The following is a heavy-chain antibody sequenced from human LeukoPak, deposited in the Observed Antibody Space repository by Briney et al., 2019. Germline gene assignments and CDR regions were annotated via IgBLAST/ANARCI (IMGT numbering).Heavy chain of an antibody. CDR2: ISSSGSTI. D-gene: IGHD4-17*01. Sequence: GGSLRLSCAASGFTFSDYYMSWIRQAPGKGLEWVSYISSSGSTIYYADSVKGRFTISRDNAKNSLYLQMNSLRAEDTAVYYCTRWADYGDYGIDYWGQGTLVTVSS. CDR3: TRWADYGDYGIDY. CDR1: GFTFSDYY. J-gene: IGHJ4*02. V-gene: IGHV3-11*04.